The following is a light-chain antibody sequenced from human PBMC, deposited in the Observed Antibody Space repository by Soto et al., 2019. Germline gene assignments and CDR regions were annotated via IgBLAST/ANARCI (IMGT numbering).Light chain of an antibody. J-gene: IGKJ1*01. CDR1: QSISSY. Sequence: DIQMTQSPSSLSASVGDRVTITCRASQSISSYFNWYQQKPGKAPKLLIYAASSLQSGVPSRFSGSGSGTDFTLTISSLQPEDFATYYCQQSYSTWWTFGQGTKVEIK. CDR2: AAS. V-gene: IGKV1-39*01. CDR3: QQSYSTWWT.